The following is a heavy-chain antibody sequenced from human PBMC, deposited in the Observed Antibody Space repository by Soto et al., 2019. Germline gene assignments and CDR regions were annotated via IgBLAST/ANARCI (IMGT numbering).Heavy chain of an antibody. CDR1: GFTFSSYG. V-gene: IGHV3-30*18. D-gene: IGHD4-17*01. CDR3: AKGYGDYGVFMEV. Sequence: PGGSLRLSCAASGFTFSSYGMHWVRQAPGKGLEWVAVISYDGSNKYYADSVKGRFTISRDNSKNTLYLQMNSLRAEDTAVYYCAKGYGDYGVFMEVWGKGTTVTVSS. J-gene: IGHJ6*03. CDR2: ISYDGSNK.